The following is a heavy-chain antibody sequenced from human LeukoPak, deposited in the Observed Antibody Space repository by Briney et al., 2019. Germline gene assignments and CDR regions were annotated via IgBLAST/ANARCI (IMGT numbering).Heavy chain of an antibody. CDR1: GYTFPSYG. J-gene: IGHJ4*02. CDR2: ISSYNGNT. CDR3: ARAPNWGSPNN. Sequence: ASVKVSCKASGYTFPSYGITWVRQAPGQGLEWMGWISSYNGNTNYAQKLQGRVTMTTDTSTSTAYMELRSLRSDDTAVYYCARAPNWGSPNNWGQGTRVTVSS. V-gene: IGHV1-18*01. D-gene: IGHD7-27*01.